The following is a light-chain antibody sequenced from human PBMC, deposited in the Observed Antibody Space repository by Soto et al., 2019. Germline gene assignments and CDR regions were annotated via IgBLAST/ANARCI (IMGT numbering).Light chain of an antibody. V-gene: IGKV1-5*01. Sequence: DIQMTQSPSTLSGPVGDRVTITCRASQTISSWLAWYQQKPGKAPELLIYAASTLQSGVPSRFSGSGSGTDFTLTISCLQSEDFAAYYCQQYYSFPITFGQGTRLEIK. CDR1: QTISSW. J-gene: IGKJ5*01. CDR3: QQYYSFPIT. CDR2: AAS.